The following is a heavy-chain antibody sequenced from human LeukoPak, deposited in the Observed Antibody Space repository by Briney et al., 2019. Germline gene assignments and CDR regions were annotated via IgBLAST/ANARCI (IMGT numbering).Heavy chain of an antibody. Sequence: PSETPSLTCTVSGGSISSYYWSWIRQPPGKGLEWIGYIYYSGSTNYNPSLKSRVTISVDTSKNQFSLRLSSVTAADTAMYYCARGTLYSGWSYYFDYWGQGSQVTVSS. V-gene: IGHV4-59*12. CDR3: ARGTLYSGWSYYFDY. D-gene: IGHD6-19*01. CDR2: IYYSGST. CDR1: GGSISSYY. J-gene: IGHJ4*02.